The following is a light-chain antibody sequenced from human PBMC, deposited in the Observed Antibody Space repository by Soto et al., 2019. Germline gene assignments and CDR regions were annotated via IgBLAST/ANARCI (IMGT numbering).Light chain of an antibody. CDR1: QSVLYSSNNKNY. J-gene: IGKJ3*01. CDR3: QQYYSTPPVFT. CDR2: WAS. V-gene: IGKV4-1*01. Sequence: DIVMTQSPDSLAVSLGERATINCKSSQSVLYSSNNKNYLAWYQQKPGQPPKLLIYWASTRESGVPDRFSGSASGTDFTLTISSLQAEDVAVYYCQQYYSTPPVFTFGPGTKVDVK.